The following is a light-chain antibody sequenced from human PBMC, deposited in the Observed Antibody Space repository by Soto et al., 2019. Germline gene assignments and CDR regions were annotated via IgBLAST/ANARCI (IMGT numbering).Light chain of an antibody. J-gene: IGKJ2*01. Sequence: DIQMTQSPSTLSASVGDRVTITCRASQSISSWLAWYQQKPGKAPKLLIYKASSLESGVPSRFSGSGSETEFTLTISSLQPDDFATYYCHSGTFGQGTKLEIK. CDR1: QSISSW. V-gene: IGKV1-5*03. CDR3: HSGT. CDR2: KAS.